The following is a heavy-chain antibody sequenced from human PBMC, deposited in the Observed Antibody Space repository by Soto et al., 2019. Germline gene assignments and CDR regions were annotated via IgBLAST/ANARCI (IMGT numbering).Heavy chain of an antibody. CDR3: ARAAAAGTHIYYFDY. CDR2: ISSSSSYT. D-gene: IGHD6-13*01. Sequence: VQLVESGGGLVKPGGSLRLSCAASGFTFSDYYMSWIRQAPGKGLEWVSYISSSSSYTNYADSVKGRFTISRDNAKNSLYLQMNSLRAEDTAVYYCARAAAAGTHIYYFDYWGQGTLVTVSS. CDR1: GFTFSDYY. J-gene: IGHJ4*02. V-gene: IGHV3-11*06.